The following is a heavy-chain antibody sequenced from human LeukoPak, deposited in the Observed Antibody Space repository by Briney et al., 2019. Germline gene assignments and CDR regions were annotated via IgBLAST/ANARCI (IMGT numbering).Heavy chain of an antibody. Sequence: GGTLRLSCAASGFSFRSFAKSWVRQGPPRGLEWVSSVRVNGETFYADSPTGGFTLSSDSSRNTVYFQLNNLRVEDTAIYYCEKASWGSSTDAVRWGQGTLVTVSS. J-gene: IGHJ4*02. D-gene: IGHD3-16*01. CDR2: VRVNGET. CDR1: GFSFRSFA. V-gene: IGHV3-23*01. CDR3: EKASWGSSTDAVR.